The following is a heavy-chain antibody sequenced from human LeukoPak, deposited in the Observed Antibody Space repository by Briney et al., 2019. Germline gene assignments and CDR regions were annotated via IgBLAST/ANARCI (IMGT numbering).Heavy chain of an antibody. D-gene: IGHD3-10*01. CDR3: ARAVGRITEFAY. CDR1: GFPFSSHG. Sequence: GGYLRLSCAGSGFPFSSHGMNWVRQAPGRGLEWVSGISPGGPTYYADSVKGRFTISRDNFENTVYFQMNSLRAEDTAVYYCARAVGRITEFAYWGQGTLVTVSS. V-gene: IGHV3-23*01. J-gene: IGHJ4*02. CDR2: ISPGGPT.